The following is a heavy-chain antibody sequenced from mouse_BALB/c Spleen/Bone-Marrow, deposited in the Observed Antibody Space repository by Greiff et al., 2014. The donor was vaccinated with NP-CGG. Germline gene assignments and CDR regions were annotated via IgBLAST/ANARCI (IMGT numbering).Heavy chain of an antibody. CDR3: ARDGNYRYAMDY. CDR1: GFTFTSYW. CDR2: INPSNGRT. Sequence: LVESGDELVKPGASVKLSCMASGFTFTSYWIHWVKQRPGQGPEWIGEINPSNGRTNYNEKFKGKATLTEDKSSSTAYMQLSSLTSEDSAVYYCARDGNYRYAMDYWGQGTSVTVSS. D-gene: IGHD2-1*01. J-gene: IGHJ4*01. V-gene: IGHV1S81*02.